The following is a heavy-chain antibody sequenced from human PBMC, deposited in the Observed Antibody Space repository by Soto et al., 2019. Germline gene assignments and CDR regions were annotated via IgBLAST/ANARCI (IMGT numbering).Heavy chain of an antibody. CDR1: GFTFGSSW. CDR2: INQDGSEK. V-gene: IGHV3-7*05. CDR3: VRDSGWYGKAS. D-gene: IGHD6-19*01. J-gene: IGHJ5*02. Sequence: PGGSLRLSCAASGFTFGSSWMIWVRQAPGKGLEWVANINQDGSEKSYVDSVKGRFTISRDNAKNSPFLQMNSLRAEDTALYYCVRDSGWYGKASWGQGTLVTVSS.